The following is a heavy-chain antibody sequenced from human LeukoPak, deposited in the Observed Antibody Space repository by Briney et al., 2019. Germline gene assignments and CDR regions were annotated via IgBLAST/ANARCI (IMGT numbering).Heavy chain of an antibody. Sequence: NPSETLSLTCTVSGGSISSSSYHWGWIRQSPGKGLEWIGYIHDSGSTNSNPSLKSRVSISMDASKNQFSLRLTSVTAADTAVYYCARHLWRRTDYDSSIYWEAFDYWGQGTLVTVSS. CDR1: GGSISSSSYH. CDR3: ARHLWRRTDYDSSIYWEAFDY. D-gene: IGHD3-22*01. J-gene: IGHJ4*02. CDR2: IHDSGST. V-gene: IGHV4-61*05.